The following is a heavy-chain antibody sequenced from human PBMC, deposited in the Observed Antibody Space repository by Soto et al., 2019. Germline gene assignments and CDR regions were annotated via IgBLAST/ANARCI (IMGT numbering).Heavy chain of an antibody. CDR2: IGTGGDT. V-gene: IGHV3-23*01. J-gene: IGHJ4*02. Sequence: PGGSLRLSCAACGFTFTNYAMNWGRQAPGKGLEWVSSIGTGGDTNYADSVKGRFTISRDNSRNTLYLQMNSLRAEDTALYYCAKNYYFDPWGQGTLVTVSS. CDR1: GFTFTNYA. CDR3: AKNYYFDP.